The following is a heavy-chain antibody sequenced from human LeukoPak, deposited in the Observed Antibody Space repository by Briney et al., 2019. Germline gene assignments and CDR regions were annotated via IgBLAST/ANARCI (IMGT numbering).Heavy chain of an antibody. Sequence: TASETLSLTCTVSGGSISSSSYYWGRIRQPPGKGLEWIGSIYYSGSTYYNPSLKSRVTISVDTSKNQFSLKLSSVTAADTAVYYCARVDYCSSTSCYGYYYYYMDVWGKGTTVTVSS. CDR3: ARVDYCSSTSCYGYYYYYMDV. V-gene: IGHV4-39*07. CDR1: GGSISSSSYY. J-gene: IGHJ6*03. D-gene: IGHD2-2*01. CDR2: IYYSGST.